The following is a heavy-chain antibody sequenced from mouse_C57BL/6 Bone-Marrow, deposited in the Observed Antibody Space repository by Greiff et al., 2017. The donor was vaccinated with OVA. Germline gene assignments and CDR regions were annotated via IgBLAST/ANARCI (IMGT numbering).Heavy chain of an antibody. CDR1: GYTFTSYW. D-gene: IGHD2-5*01. CDR3: ARELYSNYVFDY. Sequence: QLQQPGAELVMPGASVKLSCKASGYTFTSYWMHWVKQRPGQGLEWIGEIDPSDSYTNYNQKFKGKSTLTVDKSSSTAYMQLSSLTSEDSAVYYCARELYSNYVFDYWGRGTTLTVSS. J-gene: IGHJ2*01. V-gene: IGHV1-69*01. CDR2: IDPSDSYT.